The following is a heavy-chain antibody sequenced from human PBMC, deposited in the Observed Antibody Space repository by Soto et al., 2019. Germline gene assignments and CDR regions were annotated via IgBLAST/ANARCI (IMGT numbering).Heavy chain of an antibody. CDR1: GFTFSSYS. Sequence: GGSLRLSCAASGFTFSSYSMHWVRQAPGKGLEWVAVISYDGSNKYYADSVKGRFTISRDNSKNTLYLQMNSLRAEDTAVYYCAREMATIAGSFDYWGQGTLVTVSS. D-gene: IGHD5-12*01. V-gene: IGHV3-30-3*01. CDR2: ISYDGSNK. CDR3: AREMATIAGSFDY. J-gene: IGHJ4*02.